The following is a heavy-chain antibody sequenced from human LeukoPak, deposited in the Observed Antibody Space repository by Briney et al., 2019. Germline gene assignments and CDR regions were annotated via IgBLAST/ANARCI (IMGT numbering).Heavy chain of an antibody. J-gene: IGHJ4*02. Sequence: GGSLRLSCAASGFTFSSYAMSWVRQAPGKGLEWVSAISGSGGSTYYADSVKGRFTISRDNSKNTLYLQMNSLRAEDTAVYYCAKAPYYDFWSGYWGYYFDYWGQGTLVTVSS. CDR3: AKAPYYDFWSGYWGYYFDY. D-gene: IGHD3-3*01. CDR2: ISGSGGST. V-gene: IGHV3-23*01. CDR1: GFTFSSYA.